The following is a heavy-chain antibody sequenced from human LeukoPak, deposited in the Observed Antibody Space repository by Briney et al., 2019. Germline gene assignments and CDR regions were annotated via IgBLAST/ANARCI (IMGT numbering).Heavy chain of an antibody. V-gene: IGHV1-46*01. Sequence: ASVKVSCKASGYTFTTYYMHWVRQAPGQGLEWMGVINPSGDSTTYAQKFQGRVTMTRDTSTSTVYMELSSLRSEDTAVYYCAKNYYDSSGYYTYFDFRGQGTLVTVSS. CDR1: GYTFTTYY. CDR2: INPSGDST. D-gene: IGHD3-22*01. CDR3: AKNYYDSSGYYTYFDF. J-gene: IGHJ4*02.